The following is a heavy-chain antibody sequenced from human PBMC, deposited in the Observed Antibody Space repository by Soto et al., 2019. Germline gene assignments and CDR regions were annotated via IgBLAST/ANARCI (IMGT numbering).Heavy chain of an antibody. V-gene: IGHV3-9*01. CDR3: AKDSGAAAGPGYWDNWFDP. Sequence: GGSLRLSCAASGFTFDDYAMHWVRQAPGKGLEWVSGISWNSGSIGYADSVKGRFTISRDNAKNSLYLQMNSLRAEDTALYYCAKDSGAAAGPGYWDNWFDPWGQGTLVTVSS. D-gene: IGHD6-13*01. CDR1: GFTFDDYA. CDR2: ISWNSGSI. J-gene: IGHJ5*02.